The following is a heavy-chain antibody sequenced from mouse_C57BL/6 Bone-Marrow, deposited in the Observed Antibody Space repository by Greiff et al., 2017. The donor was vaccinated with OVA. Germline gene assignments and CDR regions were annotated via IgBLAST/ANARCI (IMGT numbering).Heavy chain of an antibody. J-gene: IGHJ2*01. CDR2: ISYDGSN. CDR3: ARDHYYGSSYWDY. D-gene: IGHD1-1*01. Sequence: ESGPGLVKPSQSLSLTCSVTGYSITSGYYWNWIRQFPGNKLEWMGYISYDGSNNYNPSLKNRISITRDTSKNQFFLKLNSVTTEDTATYYCARDHYYGSSYWDYWGQGTTLTVSS. CDR1: GYSITSGYY. V-gene: IGHV3-6*01.